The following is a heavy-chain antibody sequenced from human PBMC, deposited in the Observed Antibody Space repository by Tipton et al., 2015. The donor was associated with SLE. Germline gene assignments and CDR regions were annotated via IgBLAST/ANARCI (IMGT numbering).Heavy chain of an antibody. J-gene: IGHJ3*01. CDR2: IYTSGST. D-gene: IGHD3-22*01. V-gene: IGHV4-61*02. Sequence: TLSLTCTVSGGSISSGSYYWSWIRQPAGKGLEWIGRIYTSGSTNYNPSLKSRVTISVDTSKSHFSLRLTSMTAADTAMYFCARRSVLGGYDVWGQGTMVTVSS. CDR1: GGSISSGSYY. CDR3: ARRSVLGGYDV.